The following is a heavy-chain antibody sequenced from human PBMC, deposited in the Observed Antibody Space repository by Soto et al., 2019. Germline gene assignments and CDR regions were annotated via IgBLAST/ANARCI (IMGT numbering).Heavy chain of an antibody. D-gene: IGHD3-22*01. V-gene: IGHV3-21*01. J-gene: IGHJ3*02. CDR2: ISSSSSYI. CDR1: GFTFSSYS. Sequence: GGSLRLSCAASGFTFSSYSMNWVRQAPGKGLEWVSSISSSSSYIYYADSVKGRFTISRDNAKNSLYLQMNSLRAEDTAVYYCARERSPRGYYWAGDIWGQATMVTVSS. CDR3: ARERSPRGYYWAGDI.